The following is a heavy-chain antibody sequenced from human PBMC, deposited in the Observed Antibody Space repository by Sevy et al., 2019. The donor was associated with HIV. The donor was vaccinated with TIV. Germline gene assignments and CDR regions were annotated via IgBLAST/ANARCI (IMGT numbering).Heavy chain of an antibody. CDR1: RFTFSSYA. D-gene: IGHD6-13*01. J-gene: IGHJ4*02. CDR3: AKDRRAAAGSFFDY. CDR2: ISGSGGRT. Sequence: GGSLRLSCAASRFTFSSYAMSWVRQAPGKGLEWVSAISGSGGRTYYADSVKGRFTISRDNSKNTLYLQMNSLRAEDTAVYYCAKDRRAAAGSFFDYWGQGTLVTVSS. V-gene: IGHV3-23*01.